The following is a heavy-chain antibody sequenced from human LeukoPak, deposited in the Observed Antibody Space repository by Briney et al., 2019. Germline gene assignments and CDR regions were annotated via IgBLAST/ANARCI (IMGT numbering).Heavy chain of an antibody. CDR3: ARDGYSCYDLRFLFDF. V-gene: IGHV3-7*04. CDR1: GFTFSSYW. CDR2: INDDGGEK. D-gene: IGHD5-12*01. Sequence: GGSLRLSCAASGFTFSSYWMSWVRQAPGKGLEWVADINDDGGEKYYVDSVKGGLTISRENAKNKLYLQMNSLRADDTAVYYCARDGYSCYDLRFLFDFWGQGTLVTDST. J-gene: IGHJ4*02.